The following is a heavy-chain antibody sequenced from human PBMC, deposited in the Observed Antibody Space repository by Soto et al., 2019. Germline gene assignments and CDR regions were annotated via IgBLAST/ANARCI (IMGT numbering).Heavy chain of an antibody. CDR3: AKRGGSMGYYYYGMEV. J-gene: IGHJ6*02. CDR1: GFTFSSYA. D-gene: IGHD3-10*01. V-gene: IGHV3-23*01. CDR2: ISGSGGST. Sequence: GSLRLSCAASGFTFSSYAMSWVRQAPGKGLEWVSAISGSGGSTYYADSVKGRFTISRDNSKNTLYLQMNSLRAEDTAVYYCAKRGGSMGYYYYGMEVWGQGTTVTVSS.